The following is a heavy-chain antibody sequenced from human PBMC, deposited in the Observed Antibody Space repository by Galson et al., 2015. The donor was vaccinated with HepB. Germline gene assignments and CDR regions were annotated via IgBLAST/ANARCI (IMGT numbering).Heavy chain of an antibody. CDR2: INPNSGGT. V-gene: IGHV1-2*04. Sequence: SVKVSCKASGYTFTGYYMHWVRQAPGQGLEWMGWINPNSGGTNYAQKFQGWVTMTRDTSISTAYMELSRLRSDDTAVYYCARGETTVVTPRWFRARYFDLWGRGTLVTVSS. CDR1: GYTFTGYY. CDR3: ARGETTVVTPRWFRARYFDL. J-gene: IGHJ2*01. D-gene: IGHD4-23*01.